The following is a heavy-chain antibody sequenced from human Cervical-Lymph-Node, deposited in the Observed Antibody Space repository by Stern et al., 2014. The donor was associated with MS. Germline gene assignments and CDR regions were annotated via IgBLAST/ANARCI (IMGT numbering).Heavy chain of an antibody. CDR2: TYYSESS. J-gene: IGHJ5*01. CDR3: ARGGYYGDYDS. V-gene: IGHV4-59*01. D-gene: IGHD4-17*01. Sequence: QLQESGPGLVKTSETLSLTCTVSGGSLSPYYWTWIRQPPGKGLEWVGYTYYSESSNSHPSLKSRVTISVDTSKNHFSLNLRSVTAADTAVYYCARGGYYGDYDSWGQGILVRVSS. CDR1: GGSLSPYY.